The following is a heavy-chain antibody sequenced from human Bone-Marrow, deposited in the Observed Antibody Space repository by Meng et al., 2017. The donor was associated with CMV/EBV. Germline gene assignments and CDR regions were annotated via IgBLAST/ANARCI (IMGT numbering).Heavy chain of an antibody. V-gene: IGHV1-8*02. Sequence: ASVKVSCKASGYTFTSYGISWVRQAPGQGLEWMGWMNPNSGNTGYAQKFQGRVTMTRNTSISTAYMELSSLRSEDTAVYYCARGGATPYYDFWSGYPNWFDPWGQGTLVTVSS. J-gene: IGHJ5*02. CDR1: GYTFTSYG. D-gene: IGHD3-3*01. CDR3: ARGGATPYYDFWSGYPNWFDP. CDR2: MNPNSGNT.